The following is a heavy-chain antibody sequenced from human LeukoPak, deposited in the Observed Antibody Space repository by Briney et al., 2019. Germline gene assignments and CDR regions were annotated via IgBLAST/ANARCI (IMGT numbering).Heavy chain of an antibody. CDR1: GFTFSSYW. D-gene: IGHD1-26*01. CDR3: ARRSSGSPPYYFGY. V-gene: IGHV3-74*01. J-gene: IGHJ4*02. CDR2: INSDGSST. Sequence: GGSLRLSCAASGFTFSSYWMHWVRQAPGKGLVWVSRINSDGSSTNYADSVKGRFTISRDNAKNTLYLQMNSLRAEDTAVYYCARRSSGSPPYYFGYWGQGTLVTVSS.